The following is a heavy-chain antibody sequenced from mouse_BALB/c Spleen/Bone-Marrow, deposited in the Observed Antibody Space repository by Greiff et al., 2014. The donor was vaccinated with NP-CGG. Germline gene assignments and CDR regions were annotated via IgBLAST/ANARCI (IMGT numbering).Heavy chain of an antibody. Sequence: EVKLVESGPSLVKPSQTLSLTCSVTGDSITSGYWNWIRKFPGNKLEYMGYISYSGSTYYNPSLKSRISITRETSKNQYYLQLNSVTTEDTATYYCASLLRIYYAMDYWGQGTSVTVSS. CDR3: ASLLRIYYAMDY. D-gene: IGHD1-1*01. J-gene: IGHJ4*01. CDR1: GDSITSGY. CDR2: ISYSGST. V-gene: IGHV3-8*02.